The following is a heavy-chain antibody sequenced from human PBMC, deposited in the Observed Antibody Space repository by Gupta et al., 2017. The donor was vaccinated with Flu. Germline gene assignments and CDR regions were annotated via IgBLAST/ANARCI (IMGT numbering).Heavy chain of an antibody. V-gene: IGHV4-39*01. Sequence: QLQLQESGPGLVKPSETLSLTCSVSGGSISSTTYYWGWIRRPPGKGLEWIGSIFYGGNTDHNPSLRSRVSISVDTSKNQFSLKLTSVTAADTTVYYCARQARYCTNGVCYGYYYYMDVWGKGTTVTVSS. D-gene: IGHD2-8*01. CDR3: ARQARYCTNGVCYGYYYYMDV. CDR2: IFYGGNT. CDR1: GGSISSTTYY. J-gene: IGHJ6*03.